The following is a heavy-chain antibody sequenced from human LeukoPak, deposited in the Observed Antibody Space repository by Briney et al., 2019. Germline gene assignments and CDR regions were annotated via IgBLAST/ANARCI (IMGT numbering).Heavy chain of an antibody. V-gene: IGHV3-33*01. Sequence: GGSLRLSCAASGFTFSSCGMHWVRQAPGKGLEWVAVMWYDGSKKYHADSVKGRFTISRDNSKNTLYLQMNSLRAEDTAVYYCARSVLSPVLQDFDYWGRGTLVTVSS. D-gene: IGHD5-24*01. J-gene: IGHJ4*02. CDR1: GFTFSSCG. CDR2: MWYDGSKK. CDR3: ARSVLSPVLQDFDY.